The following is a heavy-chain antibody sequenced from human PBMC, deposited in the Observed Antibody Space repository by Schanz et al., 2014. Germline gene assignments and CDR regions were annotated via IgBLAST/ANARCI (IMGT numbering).Heavy chain of an antibody. CDR3: AKDISDTSGKDDY. CDR2: ITYNGGTI. CDR1: GFTFSSYS. V-gene: IGHV3-48*01. D-gene: IGHD3-22*01. J-gene: IGHJ4*02. Sequence: EVQLLESGGGLVQPGGSLRLSCAASGFTFSSYSMNWVRQAPGKGLEWISYITYNGGTIYYADSVKGRFTISRDNSKNTLFLQMNSLRVEDSAIYYCAKDISDTSGKDDYWGQGTLVTVSS.